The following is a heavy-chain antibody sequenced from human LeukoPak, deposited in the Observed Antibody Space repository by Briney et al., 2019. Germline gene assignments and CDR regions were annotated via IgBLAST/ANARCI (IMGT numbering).Heavy chain of an antibody. CDR3: ASGTIFGGPIDWFDP. D-gene: IGHD3-3*01. CDR1: GFTFSSYA. V-gene: IGHV3-30-3*01. CDR2: ISYDGSNK. Sequence: GSLRLSCAASGFTFSSYAMHWVRQAPGKGLEWVAVISYDGSNKYYADSVKGRFTISRDNSKNTLYLQMNSLRAEDTAVYYCASGTIFGGPIDWFDPWGQGTLVTVSS. J-gene: IGHJ5*02.